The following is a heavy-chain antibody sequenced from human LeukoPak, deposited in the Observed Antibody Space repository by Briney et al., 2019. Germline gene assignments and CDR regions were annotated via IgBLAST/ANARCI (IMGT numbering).Heavy chain of an antibody. Sequence: PSETLSLTCSVSGDSISTSSYYWGWIRQPPGKGLEWIGEINHSGSTNYNPSLKSRVTISVDTSKNQFSLKLRSVTAADTAVYYCARVTSRLGWFDPWGQGTLVTVSS. CDR1: GDSISTSSYY. V-gene: IGHV4-39*07. D-gene: IGHD1-14*01. CDR2: INHSGST. J-gene: IGHJ5*02. CDR3: ARVTSRLGWFDP.